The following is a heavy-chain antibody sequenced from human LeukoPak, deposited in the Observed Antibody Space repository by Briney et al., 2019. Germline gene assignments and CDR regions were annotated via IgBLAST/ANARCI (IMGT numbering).Heavy chain of an antibody. D-gene: IGHD3-9*01. CDR2: ILGSGGST. Sequence: PGASLRLSCAASGFTFSNYAMSWVRQAPGKGLEWVSAILGSGGSTYYADSVKGRFTVSRDNSRSTLYLQMKSPRAEDTALYYCAKWGDYDVLTGYYVPDYWGQGTRVTVSS. CDR1: GFTFSNYA. CDR3: AKWGDYDVLTGYYVPDY. V-gene: IGHV3-23*01. J-gene: IGHJ4*02.